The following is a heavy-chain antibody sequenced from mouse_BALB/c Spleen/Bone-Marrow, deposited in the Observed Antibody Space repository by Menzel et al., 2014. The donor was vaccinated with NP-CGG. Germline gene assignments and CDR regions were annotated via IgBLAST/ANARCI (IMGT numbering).Heavy chain of an antibody. D-gene: IGHD4-1*01. V-gene: IGHV14-3*02. Sequence: VQLQQSGAELVEPGASVKLSCTASGFNIKDTYMHWVKQRPEQGLEWIGRIDPANGNTKYDPKFQGKATITADTSSNTAYLQLSSLASEDTAVYYCARWEYYAMDYWGQGTSVTVSS. CDR3: ARWEYYAMDY. CDR1: GFNIKDTY. J-gene: IGHJ4*01. CDR2: IDPANGNT.